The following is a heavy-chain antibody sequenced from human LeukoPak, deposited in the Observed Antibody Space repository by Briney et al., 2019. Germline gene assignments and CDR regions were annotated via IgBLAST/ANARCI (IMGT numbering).Heavy chain of an antibody. D-gene: IGHD7-27*01. CDR2: MSPNSGNT. CDR1: GYTFTSYD. J-gene: IGHJ4*02. Sequence: GASVKVSCKASGYTFTSYDFNWVRQATGQGLEWMGWMSPNSGNTGYAQKFQGRVTMTRNTSMSTAYMELSSLRSEDTAVYYCARGPPNRGYDYWGQGTLVTVSS. CDR3: ARGPPNRGYDY. V-gene: IGHV1-8*01.